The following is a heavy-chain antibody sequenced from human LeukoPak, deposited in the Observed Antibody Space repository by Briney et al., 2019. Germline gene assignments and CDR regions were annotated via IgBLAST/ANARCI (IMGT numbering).Heavy chain of an antibody. Sequence: GGSLRLSCAASGFTFTTYAMSWVRQTPGKGLEWASTFSGSLDTTYHADSVKGRSTISRDNSKNTVYLQMNSLRAEDTAVYYCAKASAGTCSGARCYYFDSWGQGTPVTVSS. V-gene: IGHV3-23*01. J-gene: IGHJ4*02. CDR2: FSGSLDTT. D-gene: IGHD2-15*01. CDR1: GFTFTTYA. CDR3: AKASAGTCSGARCYYFDS.